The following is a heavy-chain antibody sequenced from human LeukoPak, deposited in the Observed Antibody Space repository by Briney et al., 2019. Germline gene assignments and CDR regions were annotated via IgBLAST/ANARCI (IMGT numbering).Heavy chain of an antibody. D-gene: IGHD6-13*01. V-gene: IGHV3-23*01. CDR1: GFTFSNYA. CDR2: ISGSGGST. J-gene: IGHJ4*02. Sequence: PGGSLRLSCAASGFTFSNYAMSWVRQAPGKGLEWVSGISGSGGSTYYADSVKGRFTISRDNARNTLYLQMNSLTADDTAVYYCARGYYSGSRIDYWGQGTLVTVSS. CDR3: ARGYYSGSRIDY.